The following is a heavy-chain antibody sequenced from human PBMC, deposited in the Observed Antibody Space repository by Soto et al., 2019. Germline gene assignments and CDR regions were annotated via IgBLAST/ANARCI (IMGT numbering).Heavy chain of an antibody. CDR2: IFSGGIT. V-gene: IGHV4-31*11. Sequence: SETLSLTCAVSGDSISSGAHYWTWIRQHPGRVLEWIGYIFSGGITHYNPSLQSRVVIXXXXSXNXSXLXLTSVTAADTAVYYCARDRVFQVWGQGTTVT. CDR3: ARDRVFQV. J-gene: IGHJ6*02. D-gene: IGHD3-10*01. CDR1: GDSISSGAHY.